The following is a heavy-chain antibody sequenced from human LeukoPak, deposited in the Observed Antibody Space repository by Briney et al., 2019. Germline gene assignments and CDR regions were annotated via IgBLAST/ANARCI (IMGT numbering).Heavy chain of an antibody. Sequence: GGSLRLSCAASGFTFSSYEMNWVRQAPGKGLEWVSYISSSGSTIYYADSVKGRFTISRDNAKNSLYLEMNSLRAEDTAVYYCSELGITMIGGVWGKGTTVTISS. CDR2: ISSSGSTI. CDR1: GFTFSSYE. CDR3: SELGITMIGGV. V-gene: IGHV3-48*03. D-gene: IGHD3-10*02. J-gene: IGHJ6*04.